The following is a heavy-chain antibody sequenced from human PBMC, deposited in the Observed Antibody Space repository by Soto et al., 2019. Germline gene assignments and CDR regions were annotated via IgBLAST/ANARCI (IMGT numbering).Heavy chain of an antibody. J-gene: IGHJ5*02. D-gene: IGHD1-1*01. Sequence: SETLSLTCTVSGASISGFYWSWIRKSAGKGLEWIGRIYATGTTDYNPSLKSRVMMSVDTSKKQFSLKLRSVTAADTAVYYCVRDGTKTLRDWFDPWGQGISVNVS. CDR2: IYATGTT. CDR1: GASISGFY. V-gene: IGHV4-4*07. CDR3: VRDGTKTLRDWFDP.